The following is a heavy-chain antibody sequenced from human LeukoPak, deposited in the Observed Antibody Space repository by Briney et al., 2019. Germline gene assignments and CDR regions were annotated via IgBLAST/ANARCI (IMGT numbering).Heavy chain of an antibody. CDR3: ARGRYCSADICSGGDAFDI. CDR2: TYTRGST. D-gene: IGHD2-15*01. J-gene: IGHJ3*02. V-gene: IGHV4-4*07. CDR1: GGSINNYY. Sequence: SETLSLTCTVSGGSINNYYWSWIRQPVGKGLEWIGRTYTRGSTNYNPSLKSRVTMSVDTSKNQFSLKLSSVTAADTAVYYCARGRYCSADICSGGDAFDIWGQGTMVSVSS.